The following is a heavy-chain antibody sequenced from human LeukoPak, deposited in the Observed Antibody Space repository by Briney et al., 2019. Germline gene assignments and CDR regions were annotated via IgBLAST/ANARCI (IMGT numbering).Heavy chain of an antibody. V-gene: IGHV3-30*18. Sequence: GGSLRLSCAASGFTFSSYGMHWVRQAPGKGLEWVAVISYDGSNKYYADSVKGRFTISRDNSKNTLYLQMNSLRAEDTAVYYCAKDRGPLNGYFDYWGQGTLVTVSS. D-gene: IGHD3-10*01. J-gene: IGHJ4*02. CDR3: AKDRGPLNGYFDY. CDR1: GFTFSSYG. CDR2: ISYDGSNK.